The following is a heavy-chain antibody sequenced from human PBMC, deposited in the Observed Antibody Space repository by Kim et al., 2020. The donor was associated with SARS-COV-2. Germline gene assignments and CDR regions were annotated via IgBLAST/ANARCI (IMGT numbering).Heavy chain of an antibody. J-gene: IGHJ4*02. V-gene: IGHV3-30*01. Sequence: GRFTIARDNSKNTLYLQMNRRRAEDTAVYYCARDSPIWFGEPGADPPFDYWGQGTLVTVSS. D-gene: IGHD3-10*01. CDR3: ARDSPIWFGEPGADPPFDY.